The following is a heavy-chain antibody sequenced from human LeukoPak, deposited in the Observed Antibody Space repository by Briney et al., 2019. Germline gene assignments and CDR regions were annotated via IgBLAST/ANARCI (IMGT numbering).Heavy chain of an antibody. V-gene: IGHV3-23*01. CDR1: GFTFSSYA. Sequence: GGSLRHSCAASGFTFSSYAMSWVRQAPGKGLEWVSAISGSGGSTYYADSVKGRFTISRDNSKNTLYLQMNSLRAEDTAVYYCAKVLLWELDPSDYWGQGTLVTVSS. J-gene: IGHJ4*02. CDR3: AKVLLWELDPSDY. CDR2: ISGSGGST. D-gene: IGHD1-26*01.